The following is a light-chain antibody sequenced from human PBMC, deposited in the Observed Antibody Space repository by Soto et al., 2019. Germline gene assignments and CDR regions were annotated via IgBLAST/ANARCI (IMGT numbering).Light chain of an antibody. Sequence: QSALTQPPSASGSPGQSVAISCTGTSSDVGGYNYVSWYQHHPGKAPKLMIYEVSRRPSGVSDRFSGSKSGNTASLTVSGLQAEDEADYYCSSYSGSSIWVFGGGTKLTVL. V-gene: IGLV2-8*01. CDR1: SSDVGGYNY. J-gene: IGLJ3*02. CDR3: SSYSGSSIWV. CDR2: EVS.